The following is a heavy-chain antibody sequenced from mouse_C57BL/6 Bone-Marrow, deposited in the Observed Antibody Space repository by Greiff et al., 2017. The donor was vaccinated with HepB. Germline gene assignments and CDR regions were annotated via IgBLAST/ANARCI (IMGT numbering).Heavy chain of an antibody. CDR3: ARKNSPFAY. V-gene: IGHV2-2*01. J-gene: IGHJ3*01. Sequence: QVQLKESGPGLVQPSQCLSITCTASGFSLTSYGVHWVRQSPGKGLEWLGVIWCGGSTDYNAAFISRLSISKDNSKSQVFFKMNSLQADDTAIYYCARKNSPFAYWGQGTLVTVSA. CDR1: GFSLTSYG. CDR2: IWCGGST.